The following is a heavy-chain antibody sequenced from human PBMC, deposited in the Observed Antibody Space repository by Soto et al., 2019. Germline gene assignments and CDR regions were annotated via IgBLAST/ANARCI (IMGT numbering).Heavy chain of an antibody. CDR1: GGSISSGGYY. Sequence: SETLSLTCTVSGGSISSGGYYWSWIRQHPGKGLEWIGYIDYSGSTYYNPSLKSRVTISVDTSKSQFSLKLSSVTAADTAVYYCARQMYGDNVFDYWGQGTLVTVSS. J-gene: IGHJ4*02. CDR2: IDYSGST. CDR3: ARQMYGDNVFDY. D-gene: IGHD4-17*01. V-gene: IGHV4-31*03.